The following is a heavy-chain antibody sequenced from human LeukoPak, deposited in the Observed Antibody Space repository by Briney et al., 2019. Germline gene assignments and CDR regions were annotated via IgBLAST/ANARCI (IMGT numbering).Heavy chain of an antibody. CDR3: ARGWFGEFD. CDR1: GGSISSGSYY. Sequence: PSETLSLTRTVSGGSISSGSYYWSWIRQPAGKGLEWIGRIYTSGSTNYNPSLKSRVTISVDTSKNQFSLKLSSVTAADTAVYYCARGWFGEFDWGQGTLVTVSS. V-gene: IGHV4-61*02. D-gene: IGHD3-10*01. J-gene: IGHJ4*02. CDR2: IYTSGST.